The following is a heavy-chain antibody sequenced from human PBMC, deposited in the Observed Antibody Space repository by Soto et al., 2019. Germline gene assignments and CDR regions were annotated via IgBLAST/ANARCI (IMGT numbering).Heavy chain of an antibody. CDR1: GYTFTSYG. D-gene: IGHD1-26*01. Sequence: QVQLVQSGAEVKKPGASVKVSCKASGYTFTSYGISWVRQAPGQGLEWMGWISAYNGNTNYAQKLQGRVTMTTDTPTGTAPRERRSLRSDDPALYSCASDGGYSGRYWGQGTLVTVSS. J-gene: IGHJ4*02. CDR3: ASDGGYSGRY. CDR2: ISAYNGNT. V-gene: IGHV1-18*01.